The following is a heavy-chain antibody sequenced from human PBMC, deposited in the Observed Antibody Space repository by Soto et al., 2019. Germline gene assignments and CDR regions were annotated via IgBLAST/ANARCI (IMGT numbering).Heavy chain of an antibody. CDR2: INPNSGGT. D-gene: IGHD3-22*01. Sequence: ASVKVSCKASGYTFTGYYMHWVRQAPGQGLEWMGWINPNSGGTNYAQKFQGRVTMTRDTSISTAYMELSRLRSDDTAVYYCARGKDYYDSSGSFGYWGQGTLVTVSS. CDR3: ARGKDYYDSSGSFGY. V-gene: IGHV1-2*02. J-gene: IGHJ4*02. CDR1: GYTFTGYY.